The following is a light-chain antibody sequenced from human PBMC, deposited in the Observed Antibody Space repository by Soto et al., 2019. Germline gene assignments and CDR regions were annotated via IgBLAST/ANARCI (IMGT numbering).Light chain of an antibody. Sequence: GDRVTLTCRASQSISSWLAWYQQKPGKAPKFLIYDASNLESGVHSRFSGSGAATEFTLTISSLQPDDFATYDCQQYSSYWTFGQGTKGDIK. V-gene: IGKV1-5*01. J-gene: IGKJ1*01. CDR1: QSISSW. CDR3: QQYSSYWT. CDR2: DAS.